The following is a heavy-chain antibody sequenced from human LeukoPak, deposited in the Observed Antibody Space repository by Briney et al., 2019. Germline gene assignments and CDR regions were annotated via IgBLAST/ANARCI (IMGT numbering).Heavy chain of an antibody. CDR3: AKGNWRYFDY. Sequence: PGGSLRLSCAASGFTFSTYVMSWVRQAPGKGLEWVSAISGSGGSTYYADSVKGRFTISRDNSKNTLYLQMNSLGADDKAVYYCAKGNWRYFDYWGQGTLVTVSS. V-gene: IGHV3-23*01. D-gene: IGHD1-1*01. CDR1: GFTFSTYV. J-gene: IGHJ4*02. CDR2: ISGSGGST.